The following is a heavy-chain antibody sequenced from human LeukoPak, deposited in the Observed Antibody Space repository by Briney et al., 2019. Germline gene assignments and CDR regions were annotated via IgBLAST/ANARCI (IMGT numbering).Heavy chain of an antibody. D-gene: IGHD6-13*01. J-gene: IGHJ4*02. Sequence: ASVKVSCKASGYTFTGYYMHWVRQAPGQGLEWVGWINPNSGGTNYAQKFQGRVTMTRDTSISTAYMELSRLRSDDTAVYCCARDLAIAANDYWGQGTLVTVSS. CDR2: INPNSGGT. CDR1: GYTFTGYY. V-gene: IGHV1-2*02. CDR3: ARDLAIAANDY.